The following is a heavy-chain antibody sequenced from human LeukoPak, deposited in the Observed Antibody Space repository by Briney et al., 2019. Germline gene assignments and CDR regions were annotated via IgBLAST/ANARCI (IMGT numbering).Heavy chain of an antibody. CDR2: IYYSGST. Sequence: SETLSLTCTVSGYSISSGYYWGWIRQPPGKGLEWIGSIYYSGSTYYNPSLKSRVTISVDTSKNQFSLKLSSATAADTAVYYCARDQPGSGWYEASGFDYWGQGTLVTVSS. CDR3: ARDQPGSGWYEASGFDY. D-gene: IGHD6-19*01. J-gene: IGHJ4*02. CDR1: GYSISSGYY. V-gene: IGHV4-38-2*02.